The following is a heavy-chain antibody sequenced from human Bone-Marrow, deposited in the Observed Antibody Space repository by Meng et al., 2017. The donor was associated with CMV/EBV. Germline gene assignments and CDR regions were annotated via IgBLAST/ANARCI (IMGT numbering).Heavy chain of an antibody. CDR1: GGSISNYY. V-gene: IGHV4-59*01. J-gene: IGHJ5*02. Sequence: SETLSFTCTVSGGSISNYYWSWIRQPPGKGLEWIGYIYYSGSTNYNPSLKSRVTISVDTSKNQFSLKLSSVTAADTAVYYCARGGGIVVVPAAIREKEFDPWGQGTLVTVSS. D-gene: IGHD2-2*02. CDR3: ARGGGIVVVPAAIREKEFDP. CDR2: IYYSGST.